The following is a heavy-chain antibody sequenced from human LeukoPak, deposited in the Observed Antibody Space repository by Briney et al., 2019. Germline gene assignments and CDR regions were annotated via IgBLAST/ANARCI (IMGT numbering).Heavy chain of an antibody. D-gene: IGHD2-21*01. J-gene: IGHJ5*02. CDR3: ARYSSAVAGARWFDH. CDR2: IYYTGST. V-gene: IGHV4-59*01. CDR1: GGSLSSYY. Sequence: SETLSLTCTVSGGSLSSYYWSWIRQPPGRELEWIGYIYYTGSTNYNPPLRSRVTISLDTSKSQFSLKLSSVTAADTAVYYCARYSSAVAGARWFDHWGQGTLVTVSS.